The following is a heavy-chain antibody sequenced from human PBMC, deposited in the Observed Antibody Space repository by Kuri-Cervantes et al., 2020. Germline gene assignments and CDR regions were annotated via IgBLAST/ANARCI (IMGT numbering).Heavy chain of an antibody. CDR2: IYSDGST. CDR1: GFTFSSYA. Sequence: GESLKISCAASGFTFSSYAMSWVRQAPGKGLEWVSAIYSDGSTHYADSVKGRFTISRDNSKNTLYLQMNTLRAEDTAVYHCAREGYSAWDAFDIRGQGTMVTVSS. V-gene: IGHV3-53*01. D-gene: IGHD5-12*01. J-gene: IGHJ3*02. CDR3: AREGYSAWDAFDI.